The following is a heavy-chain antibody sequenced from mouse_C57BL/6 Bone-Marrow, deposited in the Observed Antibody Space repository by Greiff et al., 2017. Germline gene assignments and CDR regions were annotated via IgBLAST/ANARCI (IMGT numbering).Heavy chain of an antibody. CDR1: GYTFTDYY. Sequence: VQLQQSGPELVKPGASVKISCKASGYTFTDYYMNWVKQSHGKSLEWIGDINPNNGGTSYNQKFKGKATLTVDKSSSTAYMELRSLTSEDSAVYYCARTYYDYGDAMDYWGQGTSVTVSS. V-gene: IGHV1-26*01. D-gene: IGHD2-4*01. J-gene: IGHJ4*01. CDR2: INPNNGGT. CDR3: ARTYYDYGDAMDY.